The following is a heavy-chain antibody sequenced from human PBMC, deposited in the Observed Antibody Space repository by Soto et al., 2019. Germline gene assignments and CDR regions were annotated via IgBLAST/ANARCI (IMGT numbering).Heavy chain of an antibody. CDR3: ARAVPSGYFDY. CDR2: IYYSGST. CDR1: GGSVSSGSYY. V-gene: IGHV4-61*01. J-gene: IGHJ4*02. D-gene: IGHD7-27*01. Sequence: SETLSLTCTVSGGSVSSGSYYWSWIRQPPGKGLEWIGYIYYSGSTNYNPSLKSRVTISVDTSKNQFSLKLSSVTAADTAVYYCARAVPSGYFDYWGQGTLATVSS.